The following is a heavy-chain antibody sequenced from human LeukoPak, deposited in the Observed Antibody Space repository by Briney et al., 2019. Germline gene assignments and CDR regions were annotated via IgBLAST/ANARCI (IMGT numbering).Heavy chain of an antibody. CDR3: ARQGYSYGSYYYYMDV. Sequence: GGSLRLSCAASGFTFSSYWMSWVRQAPGKGLEWVANIKQDGSEKYYVDSVKGRFTISRDNAKNSLYLQMNSLRAEDTAVYYCARQGYSYGSYYYYMDVWGKGTTVTVSS. CDR1: GFTFSSYW. J-gene: IGHJ6*03. CDR2: IKQDGSEK. D-gene: IGHD5-18*01. V-gene: IGHV3-7*01.